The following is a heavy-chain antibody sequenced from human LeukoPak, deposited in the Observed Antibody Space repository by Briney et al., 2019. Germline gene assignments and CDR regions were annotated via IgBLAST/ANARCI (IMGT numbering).Heavy chain of an antibody. CDR1: GFTFSGSA. Sequence: GGSLRLSCAASGFTFSGSAMHGVRQASGKGLEWVGRIRSKANSYATAYAASVKGRFTISIDDSTNTAYLQMNSLKTEDTAVYYCTSLWMGVTSLISYWGQGTLVTVSS. D-gene: IGHD2-21*02. CDR2: IRSKANSYAT. V-gene: IGHV3-73*01. CDR3: TSLWMGVTSLISY. J-gene: IGHJ4*02.